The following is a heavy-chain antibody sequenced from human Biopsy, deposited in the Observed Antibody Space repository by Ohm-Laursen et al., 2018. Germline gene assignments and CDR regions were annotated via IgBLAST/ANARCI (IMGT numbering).Heavy chain of an antibody. CDR3: AREGTSVTFFGKISDYYFDF. J-gene: IGHJ4*02. CDR1: GYTFTNYA. Sequence: SVKVSCKASGYTFTNYAINWVRQASGQGLEWLGWISVKTGNTNYTQKLQGRVTMTTDTSTNTAYMELRSLRSDDTALYYCAREGTSVTFFGKISDYYFDFWGPGTVVTVSS. D-gene: IGHD3-3*01. CDR2: ISVKTGNT. V-gene: IGHV1-18*01.